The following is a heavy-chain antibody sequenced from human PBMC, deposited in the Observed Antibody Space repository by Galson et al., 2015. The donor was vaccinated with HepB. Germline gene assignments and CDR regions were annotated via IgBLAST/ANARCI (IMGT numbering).Heavy chain of an antibody. V-gene: IGHV1-18*01. CDR2: TSASNGDT. D-gene: IGHD2-21*02. J-gene: IGHJ4*02. CDR1: GYTFTNYG. CDR3: ARDRSVVVTAIPPLAFNY. Sequence: SVKVSCKASGYTFTNYGINWVRQAPGQGLEWMGWTSASNGDTYYAQKFQDRVTMTTDTSTSTAYMELRSLRSDDTAVYYCARDRSVVVTAIPPLAFNYWGQGTLVTVSS.